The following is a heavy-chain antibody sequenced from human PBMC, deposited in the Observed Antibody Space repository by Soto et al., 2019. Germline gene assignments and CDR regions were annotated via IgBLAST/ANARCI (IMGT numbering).Heavy chain of an antibody. D-gene: IGHD2-21*02. CDR3: ATQFHHCGGDCYRGPYYGMDV. Sequence: ASVKVSCKASGYTFTGYYVPWVRQAPGQGPECMGWINPYTGGTNYAQKFQGRVTMTRDTSISTAYMELSKLISDDTAVYYCATQFHHCGGDCYRGPYYGMDVWGQGTTVTVSS. CDR2: INPYTGGT. V-gene: IGHV1-2*02. CDR1: GYTFTGYY. J-gene: IGHJ6*02.